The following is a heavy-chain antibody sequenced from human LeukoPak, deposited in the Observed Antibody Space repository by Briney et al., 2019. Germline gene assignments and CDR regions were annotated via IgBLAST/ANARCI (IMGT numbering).Heavy chain of an antibody. CDR3: AKIAAAGTVGSGVDY. D-gene: IGHD6-13*01. CDR2: ISGSGGST. Sequence: GGSLRLSCAASGFTFSSYAMSWVRQAPGKGLEWVSAISGSGGSTYYADFVKGRFTISRDNSKNTLYLQMNSLRAEDRAVYYCAKIAAAGTVGSGVDYWGQGTLVTVSS. V-gene: IGHV3-23*01. J-gene: IGHJ4*02. CDR1: GFTFSSYA.